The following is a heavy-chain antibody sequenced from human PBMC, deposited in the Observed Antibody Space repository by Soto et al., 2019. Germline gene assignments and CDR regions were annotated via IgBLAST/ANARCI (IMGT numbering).Heavy chain of an antibody. V-gene: IGHV1-69*12. CDR1: GGTFSTSA. D-gene: IGHD3-3*02. CDR2: IMPVFATP. J-gene: IGHJ6*02. CDR3: ARDKDRQQLGGNYYYILDV. Sequence: QVQLVQSGAEVKKPGSSVKVSCKASGGTFSTSAISWVRQAPEQGLEWVGGIMPVFATPDYAQKFQGRVTITADESTTTAYLELTSRRTDDTAVYYCARDKDRQQLGGNYYYILDVCGQGTAITVSS.